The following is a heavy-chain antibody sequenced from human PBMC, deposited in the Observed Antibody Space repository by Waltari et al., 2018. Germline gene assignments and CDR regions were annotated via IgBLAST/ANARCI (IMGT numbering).Heavy chain of an antibody. D-gene: IGHD3-16*01. J-gene: IGHJ4*02. CDR2: IYSSGTT. CDR3: ARTDYQHFFDY. CDR1: GGSIISYY. V-gene: IGHV4-4*07. Sequence: QVHLLESGPGLVKPSETLSLTCTVSGGSIISYYWSWIRQPAGKGLEWIGRIYSSGTTNTNPSLHGRVSMSVDTSKNQISLQLSSVTAADTAVYYCARTDYQHFFDYWGQGILVTVST.